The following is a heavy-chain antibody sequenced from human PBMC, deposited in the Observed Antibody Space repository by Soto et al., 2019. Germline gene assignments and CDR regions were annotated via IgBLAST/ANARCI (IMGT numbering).Heavy chain of an antibody. Sequence: SGPTLVNPTRPLPLTCTFPGFSLSTSGVGVGWIRQPPGKALEWLALIYWDDDKLYSPSLKSRPTITKDTSKNQVVLTMTNMDPVDTATYYCAQGVVVVAASFGMDVWGQGTTVTVSS. CDR1: GFSLSTSGVG. V-gene: IGHV2-5*02. CDR2: IYWDDDK. D-gene: IGHD2-15*01. CDR3: AQGVVVVAASFGMDV. J-gene: IGHJ6*02.